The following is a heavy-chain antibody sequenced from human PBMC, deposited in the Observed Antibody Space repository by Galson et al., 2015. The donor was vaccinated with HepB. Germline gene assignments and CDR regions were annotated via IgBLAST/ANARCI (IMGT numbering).Heavy chain of an antibody. Sequence: SVKVSCKASGYTFTSYGISWVRQAPGQGLEWMGWISAYNGNTNYAQKLQGRVTMTTDTSTSTAYMELRSLRSDDTAVYYCAREGGDGYNYYYYGMDVWGQGTTVTVSS. CDR3: AREGGDGYNYYYYGMDV. D-gene: IGHD5-24*01. CDR2: ISAYNGNT. V-gene: IGHV1-18*04. CDR1: GYTFTSYG. J-gene: IGHJ6*02.